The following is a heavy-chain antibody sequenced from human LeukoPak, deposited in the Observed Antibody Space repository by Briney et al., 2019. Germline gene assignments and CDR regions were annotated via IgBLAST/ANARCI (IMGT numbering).Heavy chain of an antibody. CDR1: GGSISSYY. D-gene: IGHD6-19*01. J-gene: IGHJ4*02. Sequence: SETLSLTCTVSGGSISSYYWSWIRQPAGKGLEWIGRIYTGGSTNYNPSLKSRVTMSVDTSKNQFSLKLSSVTAADTAVYYCARDRSSGPTGYFDYWGQGTLVTVSS. V-gene: IGHV4-4*07. CDR2: IYTGGST. CDR3: ARDRSSGPTGYFDY.